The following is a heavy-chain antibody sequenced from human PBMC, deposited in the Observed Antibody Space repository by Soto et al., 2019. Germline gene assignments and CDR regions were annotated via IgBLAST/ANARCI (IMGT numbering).Heavy chain of an antibody. CDR2: IYYSGST. D-gene: IGHD6-13*01. Sequence: SETLSLTCTVSGGSISSYYWSWIRQPPGKGLEWIGYIYYSGSTNYNPSLKSRVTISVDTSKNQFSLKLSSVTAADTAVYYCARWYSSSWYNRTSYFDYWGQGTLVTV. CDR3: ARWYSSSWYNRTSYFDY. J-gene: IGHJ4*02. CDR1: GGSISSYY. V-gene: IGHV4-59*01.